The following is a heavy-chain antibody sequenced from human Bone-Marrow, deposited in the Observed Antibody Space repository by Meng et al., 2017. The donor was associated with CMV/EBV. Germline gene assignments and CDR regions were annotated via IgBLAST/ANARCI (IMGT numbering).Heavy chain of an antibody. J-gene: IGHJ4*02. D-gene: IGHD2/OR15-2a*01. V-gene: IGHV3-30*02. Sequence: GGSLRLSCAASGFTFSNYGMHWVRQAPGKGLEWVAVIWYDGSNKYYADSVKGRFTISRDTSKNTLYLQMNSLRAEDTAVYYCAKSMAERGDYWGQGTLVTVSS. CDR1: GFTFSNYG. CDR3: AKSMAERGDY. CDR2: IWYDGSNK.